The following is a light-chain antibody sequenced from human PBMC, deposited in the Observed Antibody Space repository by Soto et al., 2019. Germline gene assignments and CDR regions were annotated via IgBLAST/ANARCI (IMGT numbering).Light chain of an antibody. V-gene: IGKV3-15*01. CDR3: QQYNSWPPIT. J-gene: IGKJ5*01. CDR1: QTVSRN. Sequence: EVFMTDSTEPLSVSPGERAALSCMASQTVSRNLAWYQQRPGQAPRPLIYGASTRATGIPDRFSGSGSGTEFTLTISCLQSEDFAVYYCQQYNSWPPITSGQGTRLEI. CDR2: GAS.